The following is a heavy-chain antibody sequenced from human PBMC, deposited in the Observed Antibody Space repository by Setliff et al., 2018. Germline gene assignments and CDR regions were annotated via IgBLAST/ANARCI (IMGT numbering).Heavy chain of an antibody. CDR3: VTDWSGPDNTFGY. D-gene: IGHD1-1*01. CDR1: GFTVSSFS. Sequence: GGSLRLSCAASGFTVSSFSMHWVRQAPVKGLDWVATLSDDGSNEFYADSVEGRFTISRDNTKNSLDLQMTSLRAEDAAVYYCVTDWSGPDNTFGYWGQGTLVTVSS. V-gene: IGHV3-30*03. J-gene: IGHJ4*02. CDR2: LSDDGSNE.